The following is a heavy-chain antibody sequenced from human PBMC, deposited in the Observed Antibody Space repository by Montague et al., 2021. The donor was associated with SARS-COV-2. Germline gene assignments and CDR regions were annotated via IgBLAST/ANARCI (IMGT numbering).Heavy chain of an antibody. J-gene: IGHJ6*02. V-gene: IGHV4-39*07. Sequence: SETLSLTCTVSGGSISSSCYYWGWIRQPPGQGLEWIGCIYDSGSTYYNPSLQIRVTISVDTSKNQFSLKLSSVTAADTAVYYCARVGRQQLVRLSGMDVWGQGTTVTVSS. CDR2: IYDSGST. CDR3: ARVGRQQLVRLSGMDV. CDR1: GGSISSSCYY. D-gene: IGHD6-13*01.